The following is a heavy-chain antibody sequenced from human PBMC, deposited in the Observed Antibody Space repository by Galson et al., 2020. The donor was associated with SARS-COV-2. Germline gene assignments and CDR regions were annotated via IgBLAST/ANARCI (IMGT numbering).Heavy chain of an antibody. V-gene: IGHV3-72*01. CDR3: ARGATVITNFYDGLDV. Sequence: GGSMRLSCAASGFTFSDHYMDWVRQAPGKGLEWVGRSRNRVRSYTTEYAASVKGRFIISRDDSQNSLYLQMNSLTTEDTAVYYCARGATVITNFYDGLDVWGQGTTVTVSS. CDR1: GFTFSDHY. D-gene: IGHD1-26*01. J-gene: IGHJ6*02. CDR2: SRNRVRSYTT.